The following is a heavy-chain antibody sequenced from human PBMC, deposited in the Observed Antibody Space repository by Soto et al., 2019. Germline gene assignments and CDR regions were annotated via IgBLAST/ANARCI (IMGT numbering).Heavy chain of an antibody. CDR3: AHSGPAGRSGWFDP. CDR1: GFSLATSGVA. CDR2: IYWDDDK. V-gene: IGHV2-5*02. D-gene: IGHD6-19*01. Sequence: QITLKESGPTVLEPTQTLTLTCTFSGFSLATSGVAVGWIRQPPGKALEWLALIYWDDDKYFSSSLKSRLTITKDTSKNQVVLRMTDMDPLDTATYYCAHSGPAGRSGWFDPWGQGTLVTVSS. J-gene: IGHJ5*02.